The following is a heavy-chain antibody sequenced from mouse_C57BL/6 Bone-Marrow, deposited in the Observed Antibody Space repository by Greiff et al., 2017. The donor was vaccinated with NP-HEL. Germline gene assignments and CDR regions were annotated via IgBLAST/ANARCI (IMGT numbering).Heavy chain of an antibody. V-gene: IGHV3-6*01. J-gene: IGHJ3*01. CDR3: ARGDYGSDY. CDR2: ISYDGSN. Sequence: EVKLVESGPGLVKPSQSLSLTCSVTGYSITSGYYWNWIRQFPGNKLEWMGYISYDGSNNYNPSLKNRISITRDTSKNQFFLKLNSVTTEDTATYYCARGDYGSDYWGQGTLVTVSA. D-gene: IGHD1-1*01. CDR1: GYSITSGYY.